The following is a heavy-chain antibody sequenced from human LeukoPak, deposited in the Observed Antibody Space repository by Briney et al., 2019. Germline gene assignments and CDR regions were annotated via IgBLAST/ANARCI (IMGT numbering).Heavy chain of an antibody. CDR3: ARDRDGSGSPLDY. CDR1: GYSISSGYY. D-gene: IGHD3-10*01. V-gene: IGHV4-61*01. J-gene: IGHJ4*02. CDR2: IYYSGST. Sequence: SETLSLTCTVSGYSISSGYYWSWIRQPPGKGLEWIGYIYYSGSTNYNPSLKSRVTISVDTSKNQFSLKLSSVTAADTAVYYCARDRDGSGSPLDYWGQGTLVTVSS.